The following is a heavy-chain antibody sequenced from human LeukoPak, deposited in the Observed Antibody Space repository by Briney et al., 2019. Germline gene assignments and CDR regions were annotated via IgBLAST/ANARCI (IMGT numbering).Heavy chain of an antibody. D-gene: IGHD2-15*01. Sequence: GGSLRLACSASGFSFSNYAMYWVRQAPGKGLEWVANIKQGGSEKYYVDSVKGRFTISRDNAKNSLYLQMNSLRAEDTAVYYCARDFGLRCSGGTCYSVYYYGMDVWGKGTTVTVSS. CDR3: ARDFGLRCSGGTCYSVYYYGMDV. CDR2: IKQGGSEK. J-gene: IGHJ6*04. CDR1: GFSFSNYA. V-gene: IGHV3-7*03.